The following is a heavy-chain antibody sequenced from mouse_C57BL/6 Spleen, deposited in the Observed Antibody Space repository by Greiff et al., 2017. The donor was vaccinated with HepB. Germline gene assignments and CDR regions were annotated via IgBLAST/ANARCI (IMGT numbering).Heavy chain of an antibody. Sequence: VQLQQSGAELVRPGASVKLSCTASGFNIKDDYMHWVKQRPEQGLEWIGWIDPENGDTEYASKFQGKATITADTSSNTAYLQLSSLASEDTAVYDCTTGWGNYWGQGTTLTVSS. V-gene: IGHV14-4*01. J-gene: IGHJ2*01. CDR1: GFNIKDDY. CDR2: IDPENGDT. D-gene: IGHD3-3*01. CDR3: TTGWGNY.